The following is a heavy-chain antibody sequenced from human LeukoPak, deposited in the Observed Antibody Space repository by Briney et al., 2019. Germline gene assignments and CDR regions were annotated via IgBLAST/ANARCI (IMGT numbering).Heavy chain of an antibody. Sequence: ASVKVSCKASGYTFTSYGISWVRQAPGQGLEWMGWISAYNGNTNYAQKLQGRVTMTTDTSTRTAYMELRSLRSDDTAVYYCAREVNYAVRGVVDYWGQGTLVTVSS. CDR1: GYTFTSYG. J-gene: IGHJ4*02. CDR3: AREVNYAVRGVVDY. CDR2: ISAYNGNT. V-gene: IGHV1-18*01. D-gene: IGHD3-10*01.